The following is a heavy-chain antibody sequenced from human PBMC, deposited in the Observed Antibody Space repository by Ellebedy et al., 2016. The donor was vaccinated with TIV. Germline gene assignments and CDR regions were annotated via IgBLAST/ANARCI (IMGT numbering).Heavy chain of an antibody. CDR3: TRDGREWSRDY. J-gene: IGHJ4*02. CDR2: IVSSGREA. CDR1: GFTFSISG. D-gene: IGHD3-3*01. Sequence: GESLKISXAASGFTFSISGMTWVRQAPGKGLERVATIVSSGREAYYADPAKGRFTISRDNVMNSVYLQLNSLSVEDTAVYYCTRDGREWSRDYWGQGTLVTVSS. V-gene: IGHV3-21*06.